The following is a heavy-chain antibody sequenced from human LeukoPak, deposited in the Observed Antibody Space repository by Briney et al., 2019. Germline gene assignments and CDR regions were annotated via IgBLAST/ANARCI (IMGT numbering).Heavy chain of an antibody. Sequence: GGSLRLSCAASGFTFSSYSMNWVRQAPGKGLEWVSSISSSSSYIYYADSVKGRFTISRDNSKNTLYLQMNSLRAEDTAVYYCAKDLVTVTTGAFDYWGQGTLVTVSS. CDR3: AKDLVTVTTGAFDY. CDR2: ISSSSSYI. J-gene: IGHJ4*02. D-gene: IGHD4-17*01. CDR1: GFTFSSYS. V-gene: IGHV3-21*04.